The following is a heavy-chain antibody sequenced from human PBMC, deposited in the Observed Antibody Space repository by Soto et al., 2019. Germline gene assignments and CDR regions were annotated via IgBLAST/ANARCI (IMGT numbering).Heavy chain of an antibody. CDR3: ARGQTGDLDYYYYYMDV. V-gene: IGHV1-18*01. J-gene: IGHJ6*03. D-gene: IGHD7-27*01. CDR2: ISAYNGNT. Sequence: ASVKVSCKASGYTFTSYGISWVRQAPGQGLEWMGWISAYNGNTNYAQKLQGRVTMTTDTSTSTAYMELRSLRSDDTAMYYCARGQTGDLDYYYYYMDVWGKGTTVTVSS. CDR1: GYTFTSYG.